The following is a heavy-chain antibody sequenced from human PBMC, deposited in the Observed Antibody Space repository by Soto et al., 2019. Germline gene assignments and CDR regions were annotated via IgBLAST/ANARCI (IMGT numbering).Heavy chain of an antibody. CDR1: GGSISSSSYY. D-gene: IGHD6-6*01. V-gene: IGHV4-39*01. Sequence: SETLSLTCTVSGGSISSSSYYWGWIRQPPGKGLEWIGSIYYSGSTYYNPSLKSRVTISVDTSKNQFSLKLSSVTAADTAVYYCATINLEYSSSSGSVYYYSYMDVWGKGTTVTVSS. CDR2: IYYSGST. J-gene: IGHJ6*03. CDR3: ATINLEYSSSSGSVYYYSYMDV.